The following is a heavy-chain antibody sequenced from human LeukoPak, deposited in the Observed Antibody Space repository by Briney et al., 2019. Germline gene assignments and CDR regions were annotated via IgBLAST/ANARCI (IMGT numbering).Heavy chain of an antibody. V-gene: IGHV3-30-3*01. Sequence: AESLSLSCTASGFTFSSYAMNWFRYVLHKGMELPPLISYDASNKYYAKSMYMRSTISTENSKYMLYLQMHRLRAEDTGVYLCTRDLLSYDMLTGYPQYYFEYWGQGNLVTVSS. J-gene: IGHJ4*02. D-gene: IGHD3-9*01. CDR1: GFTFSSYA. CDR3: TRDLLSYDMLTGYPQYYFEY. CDR2: ISYDASNK.